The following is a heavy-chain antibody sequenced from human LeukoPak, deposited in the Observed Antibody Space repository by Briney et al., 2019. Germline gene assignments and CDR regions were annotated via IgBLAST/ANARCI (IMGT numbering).Heavy chain of an antibody. CDR2: IKRDGSET. CDR1: GFTFSTYW. CDR3: ARQASNSWYYFDH. Sequence: GGSLGLSCAASGFTFSTYWMSWVRQAPGRGLEWVANIKRDGSETYYVDSVKGRFTISKDDAKDSLFLQMNNLRAEDTAVYYCARQASNSWYYFDHWGQGILVTVSS. D-gene: IGHD2-2*01. V-gene: IGHV3-7*01. J-gene: IGHJ4*02.